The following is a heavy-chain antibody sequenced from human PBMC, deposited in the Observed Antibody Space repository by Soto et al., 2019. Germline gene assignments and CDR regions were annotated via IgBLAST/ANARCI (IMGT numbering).Heavy chain of an antibody. CDR2: ISCSGSSK. CDR3: AKSLAQDDYDFWSGYYNLGAFDI. J-gene: IGHJ3*02. V-gene: IGHV3-23*01. Sequence: GGSLRLSCAASGFTFSSYAMSWVRQAPGKGLEWVSAISCSGSSKYYADSVKGRFTISRDNSKNTLYLQMNSLRAEDTAVYYCAKSLAQDDYDFWSGYYNLGAFDIWGQGTMVTVSS. D-gene: IGHD3-3*01. CDR1: GFTFSSYA.